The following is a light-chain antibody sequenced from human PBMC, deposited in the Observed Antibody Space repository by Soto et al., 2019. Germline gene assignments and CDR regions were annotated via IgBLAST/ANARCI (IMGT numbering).Light chain of an antibody. CDR1: QSVSSTY. V-gene: IGKV3-20*01. CDR2: GVS. J-gene: IGKJ1*01. CDR3: QQYGSSPWT. Sequence: EGVLTQSPGTLSLSPGERVTLSCRASQSVSSTYLAWYQQKPGQTPRLLIYGVSSRATGIPDRFSGSGSGTDFTLTISRLEPEDFAVYYCQQYGSSPWTFGQGTKVDIK.